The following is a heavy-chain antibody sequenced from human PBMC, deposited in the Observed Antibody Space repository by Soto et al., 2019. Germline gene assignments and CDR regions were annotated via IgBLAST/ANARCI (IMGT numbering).Heavy chain of an antibody. CDR1: GFTFSSYA. CDR2: ISGSGGST. J-gene: IGHJ4*02. V-gene: IGHV3-23*01. D-gene: IGHD2-15*01. CDR3: AKYWEDIVVVVAATYFDY. Sequence: GGSLRLSCAASGFTFSSYAMSWVRQAPGKGLEWVSAISGSGGSTYYADSVKGRFTISRDNSKNTLYLQMNSLRAEDTAVYYCAKYWEDIVVVVAATYFDYWGQGTLVTVSS.